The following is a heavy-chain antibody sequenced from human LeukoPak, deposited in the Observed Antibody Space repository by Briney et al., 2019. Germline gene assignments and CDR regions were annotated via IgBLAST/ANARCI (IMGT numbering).Heavy chain of an antibody. CDR3: AKPDPSSSAYDY. Sequence: PGGSLRLSCVASGFTFNNFAINWVRQAPGKGLEWVSGISGRGKTFYADSVEGRFNVSRDNFKNTVYLQMNSLRNEDTAVYYCAKPDPSSSAYDYWGQGALVTVSS. D-gene: IGHD6-19*01. CDR2: ISGRGKT. J-gene: IGHJ4*02. CDR1: GFTFNNFA. V-gene: IGHV3-23*01.